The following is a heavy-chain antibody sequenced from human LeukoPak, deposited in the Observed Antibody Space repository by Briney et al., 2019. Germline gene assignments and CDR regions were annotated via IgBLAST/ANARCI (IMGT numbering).Heavy chain of an antibody. Sequence: GGSLRLSCAAFGFTFSSYNMNWVRLAPGKGLEWVASISNSGTYIYDADSVKGRFTISRDNAKNSLYLQMNSLRAEDTAVYYCARGFRGWYYFDYWGQGTVVTVSS. CDR1: GFTFSSYN. CDR3: ARGFRGWYYFDY. J-gene: IGHJ4*02. V-gene: IGHV3-21*01. D-gene: IGHD6-19*01. CDR2: ISNSGTYI.